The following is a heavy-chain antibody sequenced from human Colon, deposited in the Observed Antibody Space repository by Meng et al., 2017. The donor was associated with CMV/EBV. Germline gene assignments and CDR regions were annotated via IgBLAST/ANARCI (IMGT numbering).Heavy chain of an antibody. V-gene: IGHV1-18*01. CDR1: GYTFTNFG. D-gene: IGHD4-23*01. CDR2: TSAYNQNT. Sequence: KASGYTFTNFGLTWVRQAPGQGLGWMGWTSAYNQNTNYAQKFQGRVTMTTDRSTSTAYMELRSLRSDDTAVYYCARARGDSAVAPQNYWGQGTLVTVSS. J-gene: IGHJ4*02. CDR3: ARARGDSAVAPQNY.